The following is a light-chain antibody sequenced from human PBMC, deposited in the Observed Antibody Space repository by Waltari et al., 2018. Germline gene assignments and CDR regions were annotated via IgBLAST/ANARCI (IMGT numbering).Light chain of an antibody. J-gene: IGLJ3*02. CDR2: LEDSGNY. Sequence: QQAEKAPRYLSKLEDSGNYNSGSGVPDRFACSSSGADLYLAIFNLQSEDEADYYCETWDSNTRVFGGGTKLTVL. CDR3: ETWDSNTRV. V-gene: IGLV4-60*03.